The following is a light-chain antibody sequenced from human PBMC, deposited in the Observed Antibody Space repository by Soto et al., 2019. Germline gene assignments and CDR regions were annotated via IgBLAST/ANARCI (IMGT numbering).Light chain of an antibody. CDR3: QQLNGSLIT. CDR1: QDIRSH. CDR2: AAS. V-gene: IGKV1-9*01. J-gene: IGKJ3*01. Sequence: DIPLTQSPSFLYAPIGDRVTITCRASQDIRSHLSWYQQKPGKDPDLLIYAASTLRRGVTSRFSGSGSGTEFTLTISSLQPEDVANYYCQQLNGSLITFGPGTKV.